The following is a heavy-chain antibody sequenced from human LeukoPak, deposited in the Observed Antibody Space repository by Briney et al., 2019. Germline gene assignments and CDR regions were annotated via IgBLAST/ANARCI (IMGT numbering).Heavy chain of an antibody. J-gene: IGHJ4*02. Sequence: ASVKVSCKASGGTFSSYAISWVRQAPGQGLEWMGGFDPEEGETIYGQKFQGRVTMTEDTSRDTAYMELNSLRYDDTAVYYCAAGDHYFDYWGLGTLVTVSS. CDR2: FDPEEGET. CDR3: AAGDHYFDY. CDR1: GGTFSSYA. V-gene: IGHV1-24*01.